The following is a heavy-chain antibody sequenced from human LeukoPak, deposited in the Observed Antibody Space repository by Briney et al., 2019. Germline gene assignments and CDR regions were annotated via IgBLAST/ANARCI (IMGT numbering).Heavy chain of an antibody. Sequence: PSETLSLTCTVSGGSISSSSYYWAWIRQAPGKGLEWIGNIYHTGSTYYNPSLKSRVTIFVDTSKNHYSLKLTSVTAADTAVYYCERVWEPKGTGTYYFDYWGQGALVTVSS. CDR1: GGSISSSSYY. J-gene: IGHJ4*02. V-gene: IGHV4-39*02. CDR2: IYHTGST. CDR3: ERVWEPKGTGTYYFDY. D-gene: IGHD1-26*01.